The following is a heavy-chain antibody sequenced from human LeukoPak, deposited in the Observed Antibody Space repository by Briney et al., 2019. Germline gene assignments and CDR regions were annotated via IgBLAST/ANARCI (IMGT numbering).Heavy chain of an antibody. V-gene: IGHV4-39*07. CDR3: ARDLYYDSPGAFDI. CDR2: IYHSGST. J-gene: IGHJ3*02. D-gene: IGHD3-22*01. CDR1: GGSISSSSYY. Sequence: PSETLSLTCTVSGGSISSSSYYWGWIRQPPGKGLEWIGSIYHSGSTYYNPSLKSRVIISVDTSKNQFSLKLSSVTAADTAVYYCARDLYYDSPGAFDIWGQGTMVTVSS.